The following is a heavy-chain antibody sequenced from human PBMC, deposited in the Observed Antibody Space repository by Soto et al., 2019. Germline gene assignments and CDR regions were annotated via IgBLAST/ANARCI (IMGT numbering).Heavy chain of an antibody. V-gene: IGHV3-30*18. CDR2: ISYDGSNK. D-gene: IGHD2-15*01. CDR3: AKGSSRRVVAAYFDY. J-gene: IGHJ4*02. CDR1: GFTFSSYG. Sequence: QVQLVESGGGVVQPGRSLRLSCAASGFTFSSYGMHWVRQAPGKGLEWVAVISYDGSNKYYADSVKGRFTISRDNSKNTLYLQMNSLRAEDTAVYYCAKGSSRRVVAAYFDYWGQGTLVTVSS.